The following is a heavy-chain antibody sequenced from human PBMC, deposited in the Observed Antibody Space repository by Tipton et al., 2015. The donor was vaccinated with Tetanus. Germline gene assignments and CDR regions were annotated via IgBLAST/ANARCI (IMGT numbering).Heavy chain of an antibody. CDR3: ATDRRGPGEVRGLDN. D-gene: IGHD3-10*01. CDR1: GVSVTTHH. CDR2: ITDTGRT. V-gene: IGHV4-59*02. Sequence: LRLSCNVSGVSVTTHHWSWIRQPPGKGLEWIGYITDTGRTNYSPSLRNRLTISIDTSKTHFSLRLDSVTAADTAVYYCATDRRGPGEVRGLDNWGQGTLVTVSS. J-gene: IGHJ4*02.